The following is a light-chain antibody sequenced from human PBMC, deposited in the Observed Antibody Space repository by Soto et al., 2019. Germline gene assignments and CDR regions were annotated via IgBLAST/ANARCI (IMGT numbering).Light chain of an antibody. CDR1: SADVGGYDY. CDR2: EVN. CDR3: GSYAANKRFVV. V-gene: IGLV2-8*01. Sequence: QSALTQPPSASGSPGQSVTISCTGTSADVGGYDYVSWYQQVPGKAPKLIIYEVNKRPSGVPGRFSGSKSGITASLTVSGLQIEDEAIYYCGSYAANKRFVVFGGGTKLTVL. J-gene: IGLJ2*01.